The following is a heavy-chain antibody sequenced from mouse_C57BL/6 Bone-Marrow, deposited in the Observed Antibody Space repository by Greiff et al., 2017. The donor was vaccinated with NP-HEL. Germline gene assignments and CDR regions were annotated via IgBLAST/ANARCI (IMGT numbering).Heavy chain of an antibody. Sequence: QVQLQQSGAELVRPGTSVKVSCKASGYAFTNYLIEWVKQRPGQGLEWIGVINPGSGGTDYNEKFKGKATLTADKSSSTAYMQLSSLTSEDSAVYFCARVYYGSSPLAMDDWGQGTSVTVSS. D-gene: IGHD1-1*01. CDR1: GYAFTNYL. CDR3: ARVYYGSSPLAMDD. V-gene: IGHV1-54*01. J-gene: IGHJ4*01. CDR2: INPGSGGT.